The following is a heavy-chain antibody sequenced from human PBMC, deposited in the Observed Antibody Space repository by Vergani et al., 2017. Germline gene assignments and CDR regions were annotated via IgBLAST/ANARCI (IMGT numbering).Heavy chain of an antibody. J-gene: IGHJ4*02. V-gene: IGHV1-18*04. D-gene: IGHD1-26*01. CDR2: ISAYNGNT. CDR1: GYTFTSYG. CDR3: ARVGHEWELPGQEPDY. Sequence: QVQLVQSGAEVKKPGASVKVSCKASGYTFTSYGISGVRQAPGQGLEWMGWISAYNGNTNYAQKLQGTVTMTTDTSTSTAYMELRSLRSDDTPVYYRARVGHEWELPGQEPDYWGQGTLVTVSS.